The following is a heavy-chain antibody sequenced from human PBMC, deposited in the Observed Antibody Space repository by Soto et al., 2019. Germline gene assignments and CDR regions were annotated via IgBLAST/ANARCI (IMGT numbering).Heavy chain of an antibody. J-gene: IGHJ4*02. V-gene: IGHV3-48*02. D-gene: IGHD3-16*01. CDR2: IHGTRSII. CDR1: GFTFSSHA. CDR3: ARDARNADYHY. Sequence: EVQLVESGGGLVQPGGSLKLSCAVSGFTFSSHAMNWVRQAPGKGLEWVAYIHGTRSIIYYADSVKGRFTISRDNAKNSLYLQMDSLRDEDTALYYCARDARNADYHYWGQGTVVTVSS.